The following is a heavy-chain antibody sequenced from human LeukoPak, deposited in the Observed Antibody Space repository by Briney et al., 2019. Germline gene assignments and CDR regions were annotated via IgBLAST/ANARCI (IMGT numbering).Heavy chain of an antibody. Sequence: GGSLRLSCAASGFTFNGYWMHWVRQAPGKGLVWVSRINGDGSTTNYADSVKGRFTISRDNPKNTVYLQMNSLRAEDTAAYYCTRGGGYSYGQIDYWGQGTLVTVSS. CDR1: GFTFNGYW. J-gene: IGHJ4*02. CDR3: TRGGGYSYGQIDY. D-gene: IGHD5-18*01. CDR2: INGDGSTT. V-gene: IGHV3-74*01.